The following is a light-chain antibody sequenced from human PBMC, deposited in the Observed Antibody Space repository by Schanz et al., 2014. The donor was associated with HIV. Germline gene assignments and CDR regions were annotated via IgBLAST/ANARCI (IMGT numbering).Light chain of an antibody. CDR2: DVS. Sequence: QSALTQPPSASGSPGQSVTISCTGTSSDVGGYNYVSWYQQHPGKAPKLMIYDVSNRPSGVPDRFSGSKSGNTASLTISGLQAEDEADYYCSSHAGRNSFVVFGGGTKLTVL. CDR1: SSDVGGYNY. CDR3: SSHAGRNSFVV. V-gene: IGLV2-8*01. J-gene: IGLJ2*01.